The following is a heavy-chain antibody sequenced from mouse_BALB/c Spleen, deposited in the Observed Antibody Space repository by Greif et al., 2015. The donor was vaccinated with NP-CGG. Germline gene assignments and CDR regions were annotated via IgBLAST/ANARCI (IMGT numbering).Heavy chain of an antibody. J-gene: IGHJ4*01. CDR2: IWSDGST. Sequence: VKLQESGPGLVAPSQSLSITCAISGFSLTSYGVHWVRQPPGKGLEWLVVIWSDGSTTYNSALKSRLSISKDNSKSQVFLKMNSLQTDDTAMYYCARQGDYDAAMGYWGQGTSVTVSS. CDR3: ARQGDYDAAMGY. V-gene: IGHV2-6-1*01. D-gene: IGHD2-4*01. CDR1: GFSLTSYG.